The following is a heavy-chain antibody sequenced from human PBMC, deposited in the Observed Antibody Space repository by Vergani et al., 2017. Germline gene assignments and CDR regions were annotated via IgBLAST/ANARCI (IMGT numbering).Heavy chain of an antibody. CDR2: INPNSGGT. J-gene: IGHJ4*02. D-gene: IGHD3-22*01. CDR3: ASEPSGYYDSSGYYYIVY. Sequence: QVQLVQSGAEVKKPGASVKVSCKASGYTFTGYYMHWVRQAPGQGLEWMGWINPNSGGTNYAQKFKGRVTTTWDTSISTAYMELRRLRSDDTAVYYCASEPSGYYDSSGYYYIVYWGQGTLVTVSS. V-gene: IGHV1-2*02. CDR1: GYTFTGYY.